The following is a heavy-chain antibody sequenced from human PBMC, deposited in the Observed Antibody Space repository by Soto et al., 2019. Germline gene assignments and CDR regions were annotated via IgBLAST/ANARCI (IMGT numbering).Heavy chain of an antibody. D-gene: IGHD5-18*01. Sequence: EVQLLESGGGLVQPGGSLRLSCAASGFTFSSYAMSWVRQAPGKGLEWVSAISGSGGSTYYADSVKGRFTISRDNSNNTLYHQMNRLRAEDTAVYYCAKIPPGYSYGYFYFDYWGQGTLVTVSS. CDR3: AKIPPGYSYGYFYFDY. CDR1: GFTFSSYA. V-gene: IGHV3-23*01. J-gene: IGHJ4*02. CDR2: ISGSGGST.